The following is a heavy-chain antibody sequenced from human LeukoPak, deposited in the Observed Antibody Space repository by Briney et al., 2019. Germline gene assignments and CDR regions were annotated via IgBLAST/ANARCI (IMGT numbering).Heavy chain of an antibody. D-gene: IGHD3-10*01. Sequence: SETLSLTCTGSGGSISNYYWGWIRQPAGMGLEGIGRIYSSGSTNYKPSLRSRVTMSVDTSNNQFSLNLSSVTAADTAVYYCARTSARGAQFDYWGQGTLVTVSS. V-gene: IGHV4-4*07. CDR3: ARTSARGAQFDY. CDR1: GGSISNYY. CDR2: IYSSGST. J-gene: IGHJ4*02.